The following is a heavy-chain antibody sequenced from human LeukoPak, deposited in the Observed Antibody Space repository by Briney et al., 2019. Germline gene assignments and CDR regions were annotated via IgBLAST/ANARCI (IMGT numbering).Heavy chain of an antibody. D-gene: IGHD3-10*01. CDR3: AKDLPTYYYGSGSYPPFDY. J-gene: IGHJ4*02. V-gene: IGHV3-23*01. CDR2: ISGSGGST. Sequence: PGGSLRLSCAASGFTFSSYSMNWVRQAPGKGLEWVSAISGSGGSTYYADSVKGRFTISRDNSKNTLYLQMNSLRAEDTAVYYCAKDLPTYYYGSGSYPPFDYWGQGTLVTVSS. CDR1: GFTFSSYS.